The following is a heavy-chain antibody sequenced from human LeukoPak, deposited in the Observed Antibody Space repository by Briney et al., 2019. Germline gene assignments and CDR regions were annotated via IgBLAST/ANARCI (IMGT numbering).Heavy chain of an antibody. CDR1: GYTFTNYG. J-gene: IGHJ4*02. CDR2: ISGHNGNT. D-gene: IGHD3-22*01. CDR3: ARVVSGSGYSIY. Sequence: ASVKVSCKPSGYTFTNYGVSWVRQAPEQGLEWMGWISGHNGNTNYAQKFQDRVTMTTDASTSTAYMELTSLRSDDTAVYYCARVVSGSGYSIYWGQGTLVTVSS. V-gene: IGHV1-18*01.